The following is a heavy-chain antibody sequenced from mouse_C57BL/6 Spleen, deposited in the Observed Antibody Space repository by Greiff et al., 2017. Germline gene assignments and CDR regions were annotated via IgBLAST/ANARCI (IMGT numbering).Heavy chain of an antibody. Sequence: VQLQQPGAELVKPGASVKLSCKASGYTFTSYWMHWVKQRPGQGLEWIGMIHPNSGSTNYNEKFKSKATLTVDKSSSTAYMQLSSLTSEDSAVYYGARSSHYGSSAYAMDYWGQGTSVTVSS. D-gene: IGHD1-1*01. CDR2: IHPNSGST. V-gene: IGHV1-64*01. J-gene: IGHJ4*01. CDR1: GYTFTSYW. CDR3: ARSSHYGSSAYAMDY.